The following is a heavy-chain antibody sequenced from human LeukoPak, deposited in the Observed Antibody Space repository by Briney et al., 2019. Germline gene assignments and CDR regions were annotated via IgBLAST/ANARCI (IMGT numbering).Heavy chain of an antibody. Sequence: SVKVSCKASGFTFTSSAMQWVRQARGQRLEWIGWIVVSSGNTNYAQKFQERVTITRDMSTSTAYMELSSLRSEDTAVYYCAAAGQGLQPKHYYYYMDVWGKGTTVTVSS. CDR3: AAAGQGLQPKHYYYYMDV. D-gene: IGHD6-25*01. CDR2: IVVSSGNT. CDR1: GFTFTSSA. V-gene: IGHV1-58*02. J-gene: IGHJ6*03.